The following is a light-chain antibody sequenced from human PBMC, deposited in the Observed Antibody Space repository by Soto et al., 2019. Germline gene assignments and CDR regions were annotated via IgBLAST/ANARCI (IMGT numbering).Light chain of an antibody. CDR2: ATS. CDR1: QGIAPY. J-gene: IGKJ4*01. CDR3: QEYNSAPLS. Sequence: DVQMTQSPSSLSAFVGDRVTITCRASQGIAPYLAWFQQKPGKVPKLLIYATSTLQSGVPSRFSGSGSGTDFTLTINSLQPEDVGTYYCQEYNSAPLSFGGEIKVDI. V-gene: IGKV1-27*01.